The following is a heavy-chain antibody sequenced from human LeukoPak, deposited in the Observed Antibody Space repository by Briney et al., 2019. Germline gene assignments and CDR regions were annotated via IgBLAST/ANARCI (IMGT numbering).Heavy chain of an antibody. Sequence: SGGSLRLSCAASGFTFSSYGMHWVRQAPGKGLEWVAVISYDGSNKYYADSVKGRFTISRDNSKNTLYLQMNSLRAEDTAVYYCARESDYYDSSAPMGYWGQGTLVTVSS. CDR1: GFTFSSYG. J-gene: IGHJ4*02. V-gene: IGHV3-30*19. CDR3: ARESDYYDSSAPMGY. CDR2: ISYDGSNK. D-gene: IGHD3-22*01.